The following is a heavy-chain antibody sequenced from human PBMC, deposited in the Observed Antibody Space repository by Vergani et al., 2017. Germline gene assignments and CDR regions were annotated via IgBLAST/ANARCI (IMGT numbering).Heavy chain of an antibody. V-gene: IGHV1-24*01. J-gene: IGHJ6*02. CDR3: ASQGVVPAAMRLYGMDV. CDR2: FDPEDGET. Sequence: QVQLVQSGAEVKKPGASVKVSCKVSGYTLTELSMHWVRQAPGKGREWMGGFDPEDGETIYAQKFQGRVTMTEDTSTDTAYMELRSLRSEDTAVYYCASQGVVPAAMRLYGMDVWGQGTTVTVSS. CDR1: GYTLTELS. D-gene: IGHD2-2*01.